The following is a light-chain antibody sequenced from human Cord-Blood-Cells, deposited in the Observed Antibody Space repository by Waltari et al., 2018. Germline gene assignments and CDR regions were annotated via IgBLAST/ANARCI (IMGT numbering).Light chain of an antibody. CDR1: SSDVGSYNL. V-gene: IGLV2-23*01. CDR3: CSYAGSSNVV. CDR2: EGS. J-gene: IGLJ2*01. Sequence: QSALTQPASVSGSPGQSITISCTGTSSDVGSYNLVSWYQQHPGKAPKLMIYEGSKLPSGVSNRFSVSKSGNTDSLTISGLQAGDEADYYCCSYAGSSNVVFGGGTKLTVL.